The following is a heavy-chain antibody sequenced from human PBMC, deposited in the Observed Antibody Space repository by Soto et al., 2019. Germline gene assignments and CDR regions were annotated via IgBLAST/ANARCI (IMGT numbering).Heavy chain of an antibody. CDR1: GYTFTSYG. Sequence: EASVKVSCKASGYTFTSYGISWVRQAPGQGLEWMGWISAYNGNTNYAQKLQGRVTMTTDTSTSTAYMELRSLRSDDTAVYYCARDWVVGSSPDAFDIWGQGTMVTVSS. J-gene: IGHJ3*02. CDR2: ISAYNGNT. CDR3: ARDWVVGSSPDAFDI. V-gene: IGHV1-18*01. D-gene: IGHD6-6*01.